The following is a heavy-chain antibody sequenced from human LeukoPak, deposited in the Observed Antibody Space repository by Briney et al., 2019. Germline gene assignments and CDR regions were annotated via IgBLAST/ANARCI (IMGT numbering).Heavy chain of an antibody. CDR1: GFTFSGYI. J-gene: IGHJ4*02. CDR2: IGTSGNPI. Sequence: GGSLRLSCAASGFTFSGYIMNWLRQAPGKGLEWVSFIGTSGNPIYYADSVKGRFTVSRDNAKNSLYLQMNSLRAEDTAVYYCARDQWLDYWGQGTLVTVSS. D-gene: IGHD6-19*01. V-gene: IGHV3-48*01. CDR3: ARDQWLDY.